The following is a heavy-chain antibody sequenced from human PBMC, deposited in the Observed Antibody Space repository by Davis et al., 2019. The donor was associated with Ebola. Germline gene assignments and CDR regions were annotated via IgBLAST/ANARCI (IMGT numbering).Heavy chain of an antibody. CDR1: GFTFSQYA. V-gene: IGHV3-23*01. Sequence: GGSLRLSCVASGFTFSQYAMTWVRQAPGKGLEWVSSISGSGNTTYYADSVEGRFTISRDNSKNTLSLQMNSVRGEDTAVYYCAKDKGFWVPPDWFGPWGQGVQVTVSS. CDR2: ISGSGNTT. J-gene: IGHJ5*02. CDR3: AKDKGFWVPPDWFGP. D-gene: IGHD3-16*01.